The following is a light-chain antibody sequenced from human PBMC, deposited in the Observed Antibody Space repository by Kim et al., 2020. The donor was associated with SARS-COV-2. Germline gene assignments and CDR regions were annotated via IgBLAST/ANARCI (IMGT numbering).Light chain of an antibody. J-gene: IGKJ2*01. CDR1: QSISSW. Sequence: DIQMTQSPSTLSASVGDRVTITCRASQSISSWLAWYQQKPGKAPTVLIYQASNLESGVPSRFSDSGSGTEFTLTISSLQPDDFATYYCQHYNSYPYTFGQGTKVDIK. CDR3: QHYNSYPYT. CDR2: QAS. V-gene: IGKV1-5*03.